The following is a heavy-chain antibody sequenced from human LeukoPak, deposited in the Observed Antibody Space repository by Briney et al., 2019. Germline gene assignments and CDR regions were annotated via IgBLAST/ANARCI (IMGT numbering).Heavy chain of an antibody. CDR3: ARSPLLDYDFWSGYQIVEYFDY. CDR2: ISYDGSNK. CDR1: GFTFSSSA. J-gene: IGHJ4*02. V-gene: IGHV3-30*04. Sequence: GGSLRLPCAASGFTFSSSAMHWVRQAPGKGLEWLAVISYDGSNKYYADSVKGRFTISRDNSKNTLYLQMNSLRAEDTAVFYCARSPLLDYDFWSGYQIVEYFDYWGQGTLVTVSS. D-gene: IGHD3-3*01.